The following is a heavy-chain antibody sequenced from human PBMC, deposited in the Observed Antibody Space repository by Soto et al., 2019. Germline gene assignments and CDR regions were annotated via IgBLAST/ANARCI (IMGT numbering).Heavy chain of an antibody. V-gene: IGHV3-30*02. D-gene: IGHD1-26*01. CDR1: GFTFSSYG. Sequence: PGGSLRLSCAASGFTFSSYGMHWVRQAPGKGLEWVAVIWYDGSNKYYADSVKGRFTISRDNSKNTLYLQMNSLRAEDTAVYYCAKDSRELHYFDYWGQGTLVTVSS. CDR3: AKDSRELHYFDY. J-gene: IGHJ4*02. CDR2: IWYDGSNK.